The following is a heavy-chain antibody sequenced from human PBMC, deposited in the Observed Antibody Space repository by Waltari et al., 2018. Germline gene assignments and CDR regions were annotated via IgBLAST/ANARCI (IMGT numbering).Heavy chain of an antibody. D-gene: IGHD3-22*01. Sequence: QMQLVQSGPEVKKPGTSVKVSCKASGFTFTSSAVHWVRQARGKRLEWIGWIVVGSGNTNYAQKFQERVTITRDMSTSTAYMELSSLRSEDTAVYYCAAINYYDSSGYRDYWGQGTLVTVSS. V-gene: IGHV1-58*01. J-gene: IGHJ4*02. CDR1: GFTFTSSA. CDR3: AAINYYDSSGYRDY. CDR2: IVVGSGNT.